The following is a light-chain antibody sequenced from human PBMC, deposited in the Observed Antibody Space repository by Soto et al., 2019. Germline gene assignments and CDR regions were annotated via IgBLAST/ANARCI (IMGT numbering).Light chain of an antibody. CDR3: QQRSNWPPIT. CDR2: DAS. CDR1: QSVSSY. J-gene: IGKJ5*01. V-gene: IGKV3-11*01. Sequence: EIVLTQSPATLSLSPGARATLSCRSSQSVSSYLAWYQQKPGQAPRLLIYDASNRATGIPARFSGSGSGTDFTLTISSLEPEDFAVYYCQQRSNWPPITVGQGTRLEIK.